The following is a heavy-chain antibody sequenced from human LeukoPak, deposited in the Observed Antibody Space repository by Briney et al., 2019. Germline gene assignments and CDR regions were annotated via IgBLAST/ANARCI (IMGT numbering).Heavy chain of an antibody. Sequence: GGSLRLSCAASGFTFSTYAMSWVRQAPGKGLEWVSTIRDSGSSTYYADSVRGRFTISRDNSKNTLYLQVNSLRAEDTAVYYCVKSVPNYGSWTYDYYFDYWGQGTLVTVSS. CDR2: IRDSGSST. CDR3: VKSVPNYGSWTYDYYFDY. V-gene: IGHV3-23*01. CDR1: GFTFSTYA. J-gene: IGHJ4*02. D-gene: IGHD3-10*01.